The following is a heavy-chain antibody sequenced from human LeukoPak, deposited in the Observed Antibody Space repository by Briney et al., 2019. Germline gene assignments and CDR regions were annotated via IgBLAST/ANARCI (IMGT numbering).Heavy chain of an antibody. V-gene: IGHV1-18*01. Sequence: ASVKVSCKASGYTFTSYGISWVRQAPGQGLEWMGWISAYNGNTNYAQKLQGRVTMTTDTSTSTAYMELRSLRSGDTAVYYCARAEPFIAAAGTDYWGQGTLVTVSS. CDR1: GYTFTSYG. J-gene: IGHJ4*02. D-gene: IGHD6-13*01. CDR2: ISAYNGNT. CDR3: ARAEPFIAAAGTDY.